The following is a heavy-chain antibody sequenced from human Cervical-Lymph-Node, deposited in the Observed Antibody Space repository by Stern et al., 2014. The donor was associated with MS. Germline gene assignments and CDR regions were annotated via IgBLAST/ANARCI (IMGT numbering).Heavy chain of an antibody. CDR3: ANAAALSCRTATCYKAFEH. J-gene: IGHJ4*02. CDR1: GFSFSSYG. D-gene: IGHD2-2*02. CDR2: ISYDGLNK. V-gene: IGHV3-30*18. Sequence: DQLVESGGGVVQPGKSLRLSCAASGFSFSSYGMHWVRQAPGKGLDWVAVISYDGLNKYYADSVEGRFTFSRDNSKNTLYLQMNSLRPEDTAVYYCANAAALSCRTATCYKAFEHWGQGILVTGSS.